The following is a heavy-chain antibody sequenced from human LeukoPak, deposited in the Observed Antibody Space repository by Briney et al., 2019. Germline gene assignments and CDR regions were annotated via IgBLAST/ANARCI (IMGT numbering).Heavy chain of an antibody. CDR1: GISFSSYG. D-gene: IGHD2-2*01. J-gene: IGHJ4*02. CDR3: AKGRLVPAALFDY. Sequence: GVSLRLSCAASGISFSSYGMSWVRQAPGKGLKWVSGFSGGGDSTDYADSVKGRFTISRDISKNTLYLQMNSLTAEDTALYYCAKGRLVPAALFDYWGQGTLVTVSS. CDR2: FSGGGDST. V-gene: IGHV3-23*01.